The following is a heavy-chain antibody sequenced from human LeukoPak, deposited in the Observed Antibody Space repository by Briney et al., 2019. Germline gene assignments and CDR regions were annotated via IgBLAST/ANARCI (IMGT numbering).Heavy chain of an antibody. CDR2: IDQHGSEK. J-gene: IGHJ4*02. D-gene: IGHD2-8*02. CDR1: GITFSGYW. CDR3: AVKSGAFDY. Sequence: GGSLRLSCAVSGITFSGYWMTWVRQAPGKGLEWVASIDQHGSEKHFVGSVTGRFTISRDNAKNSLFLQMSSLRVEDSAVYYCAVKSGAFDYWGQGTLVTVSS. V-gene: IGHV3-7*01.